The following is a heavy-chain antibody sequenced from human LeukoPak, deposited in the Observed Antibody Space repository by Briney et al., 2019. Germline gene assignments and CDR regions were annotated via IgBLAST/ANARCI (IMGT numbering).Heavy chain of an antibody. J-gene: IGHJ3*01. CDR1: GSTFSSAA. D-gene: IGHD5-24*01. CDR3: AKDIQLST. Sequence: GTLSLTCAVSGSTFSSAAKTWVRQAPRKVLEWDLLIRSSGINAYYADSVKGRFTISRDNSKNTLSLQMNGLRVEDTAICYCAKDIQLSTWGLGTRVTVSS. V-gene: IGHV3-23*01. CDR2: IRSSGINA.